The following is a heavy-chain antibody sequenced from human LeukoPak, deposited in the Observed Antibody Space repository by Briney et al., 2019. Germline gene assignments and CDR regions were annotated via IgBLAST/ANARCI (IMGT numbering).Heavy chain of an antibody. Sequence: ASVKVSCKASGGTFSSYAINWVRQAPGQGLEWMGWIRSDNGKTNYAQKLQGRVTLTTDTTTSTAYMELRSLRSDDTAIYYCARDYSSGWYSVDYWGQGTLITVSS. CDR2: IRSDNGKT. J-gene: IGHJ4*02. D-gene: IGHD6-19*01. CDR3: ARDYSSGWYSVDY. CDR1: GGTFSSYA. V-gene: IGHV1-18*01.